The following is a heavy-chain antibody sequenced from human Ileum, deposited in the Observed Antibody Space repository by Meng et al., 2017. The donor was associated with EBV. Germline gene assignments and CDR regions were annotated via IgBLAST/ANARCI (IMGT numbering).Heavy chain of an antibody. D-gene: IGHD3-10*01. CDR3: ARVSGMVRGVHPRRFDY. J-gene: IGHJ4*02. V-gene: IGHV4-59*01. Sequence: VQLTHAGPGLGKPSETLVPTCSVSSCYINRYYLTWVRQPPGKGLEWIGYIYYTGSTNYNPSLKSRVTISLDTSKNQFSLNLSSVTAADTAVYFCARVSGMVRGVHPRRFDYWGQGTLVTVSS. CDR2: IYYTGST. CDR1: SCYINRYY.